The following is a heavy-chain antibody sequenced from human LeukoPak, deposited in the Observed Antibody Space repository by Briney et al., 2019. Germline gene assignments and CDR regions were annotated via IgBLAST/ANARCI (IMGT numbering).Heavy chain of an antibody. CDR2: IIPIFGTA. CDR1: GGTFSSYA. V-gene: IGHV1-69*13. CDR3: ARGSRVGAHDAFDI. Sequence: SVKVSRKASGGTFSSYAISWVRQAPGQGLEWMGGIIPIFGTANYAQKFQGRVTITADESTSTAYMELSSLRSEGTAVYYCARGSRVGAHDAFDIWGQGTMVTVSS. D-gene: IGHD1-26*01. J-gene: IGHJ3*02.